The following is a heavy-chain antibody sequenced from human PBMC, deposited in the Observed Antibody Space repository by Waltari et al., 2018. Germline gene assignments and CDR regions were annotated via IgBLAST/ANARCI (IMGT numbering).Heavy chain of an antibody. CDR1: GYSIRSGYY. Sequence: QVQLQESGPGLVKPSETLSLTCAVSGYSIRSGYYWGWIRQPPGKGLEWIGSIYHSGSTYYNPSLKSRVTISVDTSKNQFSLKLSSVTAADTAVYYCAREVAGRDLDYWGQGTLVTVSS. V-gene: IGHV4-38-2*02. CDR2: IYHSGST. J-gene: IGHJ4*02. D-gene: IGHD6-19*01. CDR3: AREVAGRDLDY.